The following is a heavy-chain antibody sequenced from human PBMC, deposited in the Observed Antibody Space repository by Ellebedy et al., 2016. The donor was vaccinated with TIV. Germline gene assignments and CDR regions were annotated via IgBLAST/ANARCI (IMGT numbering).Heavy chain of an antibody. CDR1: GGSISSSSYY. CDR3: ARGTSRSLPYYFDY. J-gene: IGHJ4*02. CDR2: IYYSGST. Sequence: SETLSLXXTVSGGSISSSSYYWGWIRQPPGKGLEWIGCIYYSGSTYYNPSLKSRVTISVDTSKNQFSLKLSSVTAADTAVYYCARGTSRSLPYYFDYWGQGTLVTVSS. V-gene: IGHV4-39*07.